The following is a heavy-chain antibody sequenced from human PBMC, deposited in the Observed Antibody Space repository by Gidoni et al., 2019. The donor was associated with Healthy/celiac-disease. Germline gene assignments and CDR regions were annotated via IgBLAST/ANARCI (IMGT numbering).Heavy chain of an antibody. Sequence: QVTLKESGPVLVQPTETLTLTCTVSGFSLSNARMGVSWIRQPPGKALEWLAHIFSNDEKSYSTSLKSRLTISKDTSKSQVVLTMTNMDPVDTATYYCARIWGDSSGYYSDYYYYYGMDVWGQGTTVTVSS. D-gene: IGHD3-22*01. CDR2: IFSNDEK. CDR3: ARIWGDSSGYYSDYYYYYGMDV. CDR1: GFSLSNARMG. J-gene: IGHJ6*02. V-gene: IGHV2-26*01.